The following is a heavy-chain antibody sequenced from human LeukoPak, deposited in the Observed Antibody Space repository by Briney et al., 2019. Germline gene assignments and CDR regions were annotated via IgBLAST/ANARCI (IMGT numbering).Heavy chain of an antibody. CDR1: GFTFDDYA. CDR3: AKPYGDVLTGYGENAFDI. J-gene: IGHJ3*02. D-gene: IGHD3-9*01. CDR2: ISWNGGSI. V-gene: IGHV3-9*01. Sequence: PGGSLRLSCAGAGFTFDDYAMHWVRQAPGKGLEWVSGISWNGGSIVYADSVKGRFTISRDNAKNSLYLQMNSLRAEDTALYYCAKPYGDVLTGYGENAFDIWGQGTMVTVSS.